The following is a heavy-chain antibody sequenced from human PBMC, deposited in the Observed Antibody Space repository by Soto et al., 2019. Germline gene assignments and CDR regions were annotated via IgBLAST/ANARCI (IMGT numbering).Heavy chain of an antibody. D-gene: IGHD2-15*01. CDR2: IYWDDVQ. V-gene: IGHV2-5*02. J-gene: IGHJ4*02. Sequence: QITLRESGPTLVKPTQTLTLTCTISGFSLSTSGVGVGWIRQTQGTSLDWLAVIYWDDVQRYSPSLKNRLIITKDTSRSQVVLTMTNMDPVDTATYYWAHSPGSCGTCYLFDYWGQGTLVTVSS. CDR3: AHSPGSCGTCYLFDY. CDR1: GFSLSTSGVG.